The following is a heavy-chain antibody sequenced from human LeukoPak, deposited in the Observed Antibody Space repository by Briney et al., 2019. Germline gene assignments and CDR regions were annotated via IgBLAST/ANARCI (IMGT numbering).Heavy chain of an antibody. D-gene: IGHD3-10*01. Sequence: SVKVSCKASGGTFSSYAISWVRQAPGQGLEWMGRIIPIFGIANYAQKFQGRVTITADKSTRTAYMELSSLRSEDTAVYYCARSETELYYFDYWGQGTLVTVSS. V-gene: IGHV1-69*04. CDR3: ARSETELYYFDY. CDR2: IIPIFGIA. CDR1: GGTFSSYA. J-gene: IGHJ4*02.